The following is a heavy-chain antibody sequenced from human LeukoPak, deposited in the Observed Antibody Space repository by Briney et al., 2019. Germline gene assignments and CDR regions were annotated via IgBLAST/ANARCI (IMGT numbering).Heavy chain of an antibody. V-gene: IGHV4-39*01. CDR1: GGSISSSSYY. J-gene: IGHJ6*03. Sequence: SETLSLTCTVSGGSISSSSYYWGWIRQPPGKGLEWIGSIFYSGSTYYNPSLKSRVTISVDTSKNQFSLKVSSVTAADTAVYYCASFSGNPHPGGYCYYYMDVWGKGTTVTVSS. CDR3: ASFSGNPHPGGYCYYYMDV. D-gene: IGHD1-26*01. CDR2: IFYSGST.